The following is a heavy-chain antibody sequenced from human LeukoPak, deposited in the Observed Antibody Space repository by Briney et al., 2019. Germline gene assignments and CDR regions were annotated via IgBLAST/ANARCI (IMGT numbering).Heavy chain of an antibody. CDR1: GFTFSSYG. V-gene: IGHV3-33*06. D-gene: IGHD3-22*01. Sequence: GGSLRLSCAASGFTFSSYGMHWVRQAPGKGLEWVAVIWDDGSNKYYADSVKGRFTISRDNSKNTLYLQMNSLRAEDTAVYYCAKDQGITMIAFDYWGQGTLVTVSS. CDR3: AKDQGITMIAFDY. CDR2: IWDDGSNK. J-gene: IGHJ4*02.